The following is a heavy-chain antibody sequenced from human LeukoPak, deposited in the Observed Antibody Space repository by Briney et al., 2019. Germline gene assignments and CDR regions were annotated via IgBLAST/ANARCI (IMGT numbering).Heavy chain of an antibody. CDR2: INPNSGDT. J-gene: IGHJ4*02. V-gene: IGHV1-2*02. Sequence: GASVKVSCKASGYTFSDYYMHWVRQAPGQGLGWMGWINPNSGDTHYAQMFQGRVTMTRDTSINAAYMELRRLRSDDTAVYYCARDSVDGSGTYYNDSPDYWGQGTLVTVSS. CDR3: ARDSVDGSGTYYNDSPDY. D-gene: IGHD3-10*01. CDR1: GYTFSDYY.